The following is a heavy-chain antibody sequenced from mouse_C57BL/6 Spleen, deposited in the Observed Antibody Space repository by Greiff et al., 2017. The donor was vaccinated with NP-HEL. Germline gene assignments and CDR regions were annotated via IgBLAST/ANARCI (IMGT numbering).Heavy chain of an antibody. CDR3: ARKEYGSSHWYFDV. CDR1: GYTFTSYW. V-gene: IGHV1-69*01. D-gene: IGHD1-1*01. Sequence: QVQLQQPGAELVMPGASVKLSCKASGYTFTSYWMHWVKPRPGQGLEWIGEIDPSDSYTNYNQKFKGKSTLTVDKSSSTAYMQLSSLTSEDSAVYYCARKEYGSSHWYFDVWGTGTTVTDSS. J-gene: IGHJ1*03. CDR2: IDPSDSYT.